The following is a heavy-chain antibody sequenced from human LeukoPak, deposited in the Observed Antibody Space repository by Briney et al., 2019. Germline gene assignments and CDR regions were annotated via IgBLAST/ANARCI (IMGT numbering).Heavy chain of an antibody. CDR2: ISGSGGST. V-gene: IGHV3-23*01. CDR3: AKDRGFGEYFPFFY. J-gene: IGHJ4*02. CDR1: GFXFGTYA. D-gene: IGHD3-10*01. Sequence: GGSLRLSCAASGFXFGTYAISWVRQTPEKGLEWVSAISGSGGSTYYADSVKGRFTISRDNSKNTLYLQMNSLRAEDTAVYYCAKDRGFGEYFPFFYWGQGTLVTVSS.